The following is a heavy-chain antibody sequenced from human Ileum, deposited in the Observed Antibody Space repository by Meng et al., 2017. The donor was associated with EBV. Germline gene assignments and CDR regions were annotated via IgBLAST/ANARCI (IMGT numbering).Heavy chain of an antibody. D-gene: IGHD6-19*01. CDR3: ARVGQWLPIDY. J-gene: IGHJ4*02. CDR1: GGSISSSKW. V-gene: IGHV4-4*02. CDR2: SYHSGST. Sequence: QVQLQEAGPVLVKPSGTLSPHCAVSGGSISSSKWWSWVRQPPGKGLEWIGESYHSGSTNYNPSLKSRVNISVDKSKNEFSLNLSSVTAADTAVYYCARVGQWLPIDYWGQGTLVTVSS.